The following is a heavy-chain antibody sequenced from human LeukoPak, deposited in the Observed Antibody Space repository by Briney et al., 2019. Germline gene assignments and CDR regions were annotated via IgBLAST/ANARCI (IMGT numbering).Heavy chain of an antibody. CDR2: INHSGST. Sequence: SETLSLTCAVYGGSFSGYYWSWIRQPPGKGLEWIGEINHSGSTNYNPSLKSRVTISVDTSKNQFSLRLSSVTAADTAVYYCARGIAADYWGQGTLVTVSS. V-gene: IGHV4-34*01. CDR3: ARGIAADY. J-gene: IGHJ4*02. CDR1: GGSFSGYY. D-gene: IGHD6-13*01.